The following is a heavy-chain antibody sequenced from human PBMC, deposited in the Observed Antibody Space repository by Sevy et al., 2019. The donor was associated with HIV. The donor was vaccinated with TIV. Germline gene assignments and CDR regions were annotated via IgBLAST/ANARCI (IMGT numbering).Heavy chain of an antibody. CDR2: MNPNNGNT. CDR3: ARDPSGNYLTPHYRHYYGLDV. J-gene: IGHJ6*02. V-gene: IGHV1-8*01. CDR1: GYTFSSHD. D-gene: IGHD1-7*01. Sequence: ASVKVSCKTSGYTFSSHDINWVRQAPGQGLEWMGWMNPNNGNTGYVQKFQDRVTMTRDSSIATAYMESRGLTSDDTAVYYCARDPSGNYLTPHYRHYYGLDVWGQGTAVTVSS.